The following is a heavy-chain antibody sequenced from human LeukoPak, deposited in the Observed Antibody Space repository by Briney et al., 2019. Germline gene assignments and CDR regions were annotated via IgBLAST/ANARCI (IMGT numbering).Heavy chain of an antibody. CDR1: GFTFSNYA. D-gene: IGHD3-22*01. Sequence: GGSLRLSCAASGFTFSNYAMSWVRQAPGKGLEWVSAISGSGLSTYYADSVKGRFTISRDSSENTLYLQTNSLRAEDTAVYYCAKIPSYYFGSSGYSKFDYWGQGTQVTVSS. J-gene: IGHJ4*02. CDR2: ISGSGLST. CDR3: AKIPSYYFGSSGYSKFDY. V-gene: IGHV3-23*01.